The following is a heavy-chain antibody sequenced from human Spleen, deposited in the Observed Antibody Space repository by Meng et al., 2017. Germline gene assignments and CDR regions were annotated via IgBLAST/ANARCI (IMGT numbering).Heavy chain of an antibody. Sequence: FVPTPVNPHLTRTLSCSSTWCSLGTRVVAVAGMRQQPGKGLERLALIYWDHDQHYRASMKGSTSITKDTPKIQVVLSMANMEPFDTGTYKCAHTTGHPYYFDSWGQGTLVTVSS. CDR2: IYWDHDQ. J-gene: IGHJ4*02. CDR3: AHTTGHPYYFDS. CDR1: WCSLGTRVVA. D-gene: IGHD1-1*01. V-gene: IGHV2-5*02.